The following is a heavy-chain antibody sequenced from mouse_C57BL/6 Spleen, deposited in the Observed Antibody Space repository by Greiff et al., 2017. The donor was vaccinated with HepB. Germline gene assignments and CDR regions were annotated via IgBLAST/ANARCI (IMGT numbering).Heavy chain of an antibody. J-gene: IGHJ4*01. CDR3: ARGVYYYGSRDYAMDY. CDR2: TFYSGIT. V-gene: IGHV3-3*01. D-gene: IGHD1-1*01. Sequence: EVKLQESGPSLVRPSQTLSLTCTVTGFSINSDCYWIWIRQFPGNKLEYIGYTFYSGITYYNPSLESRTYITRDTSKNQFSLKLSSVTTEDTATYYCARGVYYYGSRDYAMDYWGQGTSVTVSS. CDR1: GFSINSDCY.